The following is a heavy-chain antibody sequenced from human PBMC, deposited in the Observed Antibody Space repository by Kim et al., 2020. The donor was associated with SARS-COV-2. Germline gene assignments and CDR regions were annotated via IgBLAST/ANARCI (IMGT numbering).Heavy chain of an antibody. CDR2: ISSTGRTI. CDR3: ARDYYGDYFSDF. J-gene: IGHJ4*02. D-gene: IGHD4-17*01. V-gene: IGHV3-48*02. Sequence: GGSLRLSCAASGFTFSSYSMNWVRQAPGKGLEWVAYISSTGRTIYYSDSMKGRFTVSRDNAKNSVSLQMENLRDEDTAVYYCARDYYGDYFSDFWGQGSLVTVSS. CDR1: GFTFSSYS.